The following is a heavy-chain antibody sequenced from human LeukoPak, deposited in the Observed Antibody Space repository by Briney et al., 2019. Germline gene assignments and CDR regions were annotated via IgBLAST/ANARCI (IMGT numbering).Heavy chain of an antibody. D-gene: IGHD6-6*01. CDR2: ISGSGGST. CDR3: AKIRVYRPHDAFDI. Sequence: GGSLRLSCAASGFTFSNAWMSWVRQAPGKGLEWVSAISGSGGSTYYADSVKGRFTISRDNSKNTLYLQMNSLRAEDTAVYYCAKIRVYRPHDAFDIWGQGTMVTVSS. CDR1: GFTFSNAW. J-gene: IGHJ3*02. V-gene: IGHV3-23*01.